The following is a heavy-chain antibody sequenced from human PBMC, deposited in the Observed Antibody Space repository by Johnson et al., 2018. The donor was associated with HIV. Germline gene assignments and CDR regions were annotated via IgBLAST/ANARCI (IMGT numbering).Heavy chain of an antibody. Sequence: VQLVESGGGVVRPGGSLRLSCAASGFTFDDYGMSWVRQVPGKGLEWVSGINWNGGNTGYVDSVKGRFTISRDNAKNSLYLQMNSLRAEDTALYYCARDRRYYGSGSYGGAFEIWGQGTVVTVSS. CDR3: ARDRRYYGSGSYGGAFEI. V-gene: IGHV3-20*04. J-gene: IGHJ3*02. CDR2: INWNGGNT. CDR1: GFTFDDYG. D-gene: IGHD3-10*01.